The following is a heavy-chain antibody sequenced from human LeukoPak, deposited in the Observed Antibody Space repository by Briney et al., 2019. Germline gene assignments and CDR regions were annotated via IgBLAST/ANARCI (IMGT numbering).Heavy chain of an antibody. V-gene: IGHV3-74*01. CDR3: ATSPAGPDWFDP. CDR2: INGDGSIT. CDR1: GFTFSNAW. J-gene: IGHJ5*02. Sequence: GGSLRLSCAASGFTFSNAWMSWVRQAPGKGLVWVSRINGDGSITSYADSVKGRFTISRDNAKNTLHLQMNSLRAEDTAVYYCATSPAGPDWFDPWGQGTLVTVSS.